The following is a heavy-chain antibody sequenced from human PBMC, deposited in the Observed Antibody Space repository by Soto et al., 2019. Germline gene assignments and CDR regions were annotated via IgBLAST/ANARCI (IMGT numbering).Heavy chain of an antibody. Sequence: QVQLVESGGGVVQPGRSLRLSCAASGFIFSSYAMHWVRQAPGKGLEWVAVISYDGSNKYYADYVKGRLTISRDNSKNTRYLQMNSLRAEDTAVYYCAREYGIGGAVFDFWGQGTMVTVSS. J-gene: IGHJ3*01. CDR1: GFIFSSYA. CDR3: AREYGIGGAVFDF. V-gene: IGHV3-30-3*01. CDR2: ISYDGSNK. D-gene: IGHD2-15*01.